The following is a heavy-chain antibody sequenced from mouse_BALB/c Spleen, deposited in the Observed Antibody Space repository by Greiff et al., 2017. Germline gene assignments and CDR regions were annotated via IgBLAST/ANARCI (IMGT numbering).Heavy chain of an antibody. CDR3: TRHPLITTAIYAMDY. CDR2: ISNGGGST. V-gene: IGHV5-12-2*01. D-gene: IGHD1-2*01. Sequence: DVMLVESGGGLVQPGGSLTLSCAASGFTFSSYTMSWVRQTPEKRLEWVAYISNGGGSTFYPDTVKGRFTISSDNAKNTLYLQMSSLKSEDTAMYYCTRHPLITTAIYAMDYWGQGTSVTVSS. CDR1: GFTFSSYT. J-gene: IGHJ4*01.